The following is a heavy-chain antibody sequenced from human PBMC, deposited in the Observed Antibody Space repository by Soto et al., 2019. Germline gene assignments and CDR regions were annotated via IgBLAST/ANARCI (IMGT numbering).Heavy chain of an antibody. CDR2: ISGSGGST. CDR1: GFTFSSYA. CDR3: AKDKIVYGANPPADY. Sequence: GGSLRLSCAASGFTFSSYAMSWVRQAPGKGLEWVSAISGSGGSTYYADSVKGRFTISRDNSKNTLYLQMNSLRAEDTAVYYCAKDKIVYGANPPADYWGQGTLVTGLL. J-gene: IGHJ4*02. V-gene: IGHV3-23*01. D-gene: IGHD4-17*01.